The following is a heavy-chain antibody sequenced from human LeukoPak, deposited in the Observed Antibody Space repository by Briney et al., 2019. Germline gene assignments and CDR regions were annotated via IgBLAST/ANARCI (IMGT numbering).Heavy chain of an antibody. J-gene: IGHJ5*02. CDR2: ISGSGTYI. V-gene: IGHV3-21*01. CDR1: GFTFSNYG. Sequence: PGGSLRLSCAASGFTFSNYGFHWVRQAPGKGLEWVSSISGSGTYIYYADSLKGRFTISRDNAKNSLYLQMNSLRAEDTAVYYCARHYYYDSSGLYFDPWGQGTLVTVSS. D-gene: IGHD3-22*01. CDR3: ARHYYYDSSGLYFDP.